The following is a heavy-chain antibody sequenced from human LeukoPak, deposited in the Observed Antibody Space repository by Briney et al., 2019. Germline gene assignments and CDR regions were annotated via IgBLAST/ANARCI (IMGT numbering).Heavy chain of an antibody. CDR3: VKDVDSSGWPYYYYGMDV. Sequence: PGGSLRLSCSASGFTFSSYAMHWVRQAPGKGLEYVSAISSNGGSTYYADSVKGRFTISRDNSKNTLYLQMSSLRAEDTAVYYCVKDVDSSGWPYYYYGMDVWGRGTTVTVSS. D-gene: IGHD6-19*01. J-gene: IGHJ6*02. CDR1: GFTFSSYA. V-gene: IGHV3-64D*06. CDR2: ISSNGGST.